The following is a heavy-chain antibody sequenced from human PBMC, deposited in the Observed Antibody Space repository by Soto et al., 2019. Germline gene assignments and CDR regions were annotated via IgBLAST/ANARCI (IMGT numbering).Heavy chain of an antibody. CDR3: GKDGIAWH. V-gene: IGHV3-43*01. CDR1: GFTFGDYT. J-gene: IGHJ4*02. CDR2: ITWDGINI. Sequence: EVQLVESGGGVVQPGGSLRLSCTASGFTFGDYTMHWVRQAPGKGLEWVSLITWDGINIEYADSVRGRFTISRDNSKNPLYLQMNGLRHEDTAFYYCGKDGIAWHWGQGTLVTVSS. D-gene: IGHD2-15*01.